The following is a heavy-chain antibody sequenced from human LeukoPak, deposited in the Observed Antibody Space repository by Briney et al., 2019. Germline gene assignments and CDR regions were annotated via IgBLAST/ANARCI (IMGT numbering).Heavy chain of an antibody. V-gene: IGHV1-2*02. CDR2: INPNSGGT. J-gene: IGHJ6*03. D-gene: IGHD4-17*01. CDR1: GYTFTGYY. CDR3: ARVPGYGDYVWGYYYMDV. Sequence: ASVKVSCKASGYTFTGYYMHWVRQAPGQGLEWMGWINPNSGGTNYAQKFQGRVTMTRDTSISTAYMELSRLRSDDTAVYYCARVPGYGDYVWGYYYMDVWGKGTTVTVSS.